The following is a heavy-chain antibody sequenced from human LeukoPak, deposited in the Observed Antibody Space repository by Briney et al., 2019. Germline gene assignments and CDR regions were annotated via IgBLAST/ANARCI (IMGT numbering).Heavy chain of an antibody. CDR1: GGSISPYY. D-gene: IGHD5-24*01. J-gene: IGHJ4*02. CDR3: ARRRDGLNYGPFDY. Sequence: SETLSLTCTVSGGSISPYYWGWIRQPPGKGLEWIGYVDYSGSTDYNPSLKSRVTISVDTSKNQFSLNLSSVTAADTAVYYCARRRDGLNYGPFDYWGQGTLVTVSS. V-gene: IGHV4-59*01. CDR2: VDYSGST.